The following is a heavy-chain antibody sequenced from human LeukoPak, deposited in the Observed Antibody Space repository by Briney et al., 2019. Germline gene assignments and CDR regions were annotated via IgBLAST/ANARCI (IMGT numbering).Heavy chain of an antibody. Sequence: GGSLRLSCAASGFTFSSYGIDSVRQAPGRGLECVAAISRDGGGKYYGDSVKGRFIISRDNSKNSVFLQMNSLGAEDTAVYYCTRSVWLTSVRRFDPWGQGTLVTVSS. V-gene: IGHV3-30*06. CDR1: GFTFSSYG. CDR2: ISRDGGGK. J-gene: IGHJ5*02. D-gene: IGHD3-16*01. CDR3: TRSVWLTSVRRFDP.